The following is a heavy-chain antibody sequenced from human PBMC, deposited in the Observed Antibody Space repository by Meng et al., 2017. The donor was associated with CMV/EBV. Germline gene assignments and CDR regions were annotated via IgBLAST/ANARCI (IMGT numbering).Heavy chain of an antibody. CDR3: ARRDDYSNYVLFY. Sequence: GESLKISCAASGFTFSDYYMSWIRQAPGKGPEWVSYISSSGSTIYYADSVKGRFTLSRDNAKNSPYLQMNSLGAEDTAVYYCARRDDYSNYVLFYWGQGTLVTVSS. CDR1: GFTFSDYY. J-gene: IGHJ4*02. CDR2: ISSSGSTI. D-gene: IGHD4-11*01. V-gene: IGHV3-11*01.